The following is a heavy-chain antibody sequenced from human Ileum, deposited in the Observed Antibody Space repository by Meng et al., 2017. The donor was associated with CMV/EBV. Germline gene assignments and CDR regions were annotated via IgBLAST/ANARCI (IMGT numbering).Heavy chain of an antibody. CDR1: RICFSASV. Sequence: ASRICFSASVVSCVRSVPGARLAWVASFGGRRTTIPYAASVRGRFTISRDNSMGALYLQMSSLRAEDTALYYCAKAQEWALPPYLDSWGQRVLVTVSS. J-gene: IGHJ4*02. V-gene: IGHV3-23*01. CDR3: AKAQEWALPPYLDS. D-gene: IGHD1-26*01. CDR2: FGGRRTTI.